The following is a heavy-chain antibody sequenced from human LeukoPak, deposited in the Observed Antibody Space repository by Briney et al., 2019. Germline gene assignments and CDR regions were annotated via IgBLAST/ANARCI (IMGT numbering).Heavy chain of an antibody. Sequence: PSETLSLTCTVSDGSISSGSYYWSWIRQPAGKGLEWIGRIYTSGSTNYNPSLKSRVTISVDTSKNQFSLKLSSVTAADTAVYYCARAKPLGYCSGGSCYRTHYFDYWGQGTLVTVSS. CDR1: DGSISSGSYY. V-gene: IGHV4-61*02. J-gene: IGHJ4*02. D-gene: IGHD2-15*01. CDR2: IYTSGST. CDR3: ARAKPLGYCSGGSCYRTHYFDY.